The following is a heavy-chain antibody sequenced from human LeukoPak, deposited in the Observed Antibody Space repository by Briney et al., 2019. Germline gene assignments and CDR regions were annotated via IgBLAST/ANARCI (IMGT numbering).Heavy chain of an antibody. CDR1: GFAFSIYS. J-gene: IGHJ4*02. V-gene: IGHV3-48*02. CDR2: IGTSIMTV. D-gene: IGHD4-17*01. Sequence: GGSLRLSCTASGFAFSIYSMNWVRQAPGKGLEWVSYIGTSIMTVYYADSVKGRFTISRDNARNSLYLQLNSLRDEDTAVYYCARGTYGDYSADYWGQGALFTVSS. CDR3: ARGTYGDYSADY.